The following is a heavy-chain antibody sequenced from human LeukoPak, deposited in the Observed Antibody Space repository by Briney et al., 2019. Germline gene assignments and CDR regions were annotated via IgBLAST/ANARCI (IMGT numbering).Heavy chain of an antibody. D-gene: IGHD3-22*01. CDR1: GVSFSGYY. CDR2: INHSGST. Sequence: SETLSLTCAVYGVSFSGYYWSWIRQPPGKGLEWIGEINHSGSTNYNPSLKSRVTISVDTSKNQFSLKLSSVTAADTAVYYCARGCYYDRDWGQGTLVTVSS. CDR3: ARGCYYDRD. V-gene: IGHV4-34*01. J-gene: IGHJ4*02.